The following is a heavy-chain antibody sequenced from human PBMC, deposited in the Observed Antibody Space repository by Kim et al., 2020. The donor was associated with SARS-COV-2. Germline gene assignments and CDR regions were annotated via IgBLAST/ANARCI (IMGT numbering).Heavy chain of an antibody. D-gene: IGHD5-18*01. CDR3: TRVTPKPPFELWLPYYQYGMDV. CDR1: GYTFLTYE. V-gene: IGHV1-8*01. J-gene: IGHJ6*02. CDR2: MNPNSGDA. Sequence: ASVKVSCKASGYTFLTYEINWVRQAPGQGLEWMGWMNPNSGDATYAQKFQGRVTLTRNTSINTAYMELSSLRSEDTAMYFCTRVTPKPPFELWLPYYQYGMDVWGQGTTVTVSS.